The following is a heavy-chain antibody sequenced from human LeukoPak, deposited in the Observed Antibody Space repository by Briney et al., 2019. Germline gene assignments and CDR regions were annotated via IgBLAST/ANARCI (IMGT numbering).Heavy chain of an antibody. CDR3: ARESIVVVPTTMDDASDI. D-gene: IGHD2-2*01. J-gene: IGHJ3*02. Sequence: GGSLRLSCAASGFTFSSHWMHWVRQAPGKGLVWVSRINSDGSSTNYADSVKGRFTISRDNAKNTLYLQMNSLRAEDTAVYYCARESIVVVPTTMDDASDIWGQGTMVTVSS. CDR2: INSDGSST. CDR1: GFTFSSHW. V-gene: IGHV3-74*01.